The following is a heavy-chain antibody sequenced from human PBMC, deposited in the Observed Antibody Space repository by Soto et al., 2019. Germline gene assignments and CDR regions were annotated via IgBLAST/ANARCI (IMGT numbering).Heavy chain of an antibody. D-gene: IGHD2-2*01. CDR3: AAIVVVPAATYGMDV. V-gene: IGHV4-59*01. CDR1: GGSISSYY. Sequence: PSETLSLTCTVSGGSISSYYWSWIRQPPGKGLEWIGYIYYSGSTNYNPSLKSRVTISVDTSKNRFSLKLSSVTAADTAVYYCAAIVVVPAATYGMDVWGQGTTVTVS. J-gene: IGHJ6*02. CDR2: IYYSGST.